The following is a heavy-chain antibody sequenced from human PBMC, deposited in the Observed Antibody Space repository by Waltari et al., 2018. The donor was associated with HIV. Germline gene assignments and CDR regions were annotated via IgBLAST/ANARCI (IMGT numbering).Heavy chain of an antibody. J-gene: IGHJ6*02. D-gene: IGHD1-26*01. CDR1: GFAFDDYV. CDR3: AKDNGSGSYGMDV. V-gene: IGHV3-9*01. Sequence: EVQLVESGGGWVQPGRSLRLSCAASGFAFDDYVMTWVRQAPGKGVEWVVCISWNSGSIGYAYSVKCRFTISRDNAKNSLYLQMNSLRAEDTALYYCAKDNGSGSYGMDVWGQGTTVTVSS. CDR2: ISWNSGSI.